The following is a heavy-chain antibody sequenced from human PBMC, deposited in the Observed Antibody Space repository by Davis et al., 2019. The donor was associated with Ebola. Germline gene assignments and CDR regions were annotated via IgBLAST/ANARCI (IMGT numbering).Heavy chain of an antibody. Sequence: PGGSLRLSCAASGFTFADYAMHWVRHAPGKGLEWVSGISWNSGSIGYADSVKGRFTISRDNAKNSLYLQMNSLRAEDTALYYCAKDMFGVVTAIAHWGQGTLVTVSS. CDR3: AKDMFGVVTAIAH. D-gene: IGHD2-21*02. CDR2: ISWNSGSI. V-gene: IGHV3-9*01. J-gene: IGHJ1*01. CDR1: GFTFADYA.